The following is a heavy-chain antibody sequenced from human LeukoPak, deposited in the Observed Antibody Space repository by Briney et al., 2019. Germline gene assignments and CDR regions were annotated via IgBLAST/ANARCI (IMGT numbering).Heavy chain of an antibody. V-gene: IGHV3-30*18. CDR3: AKGARGDTVTSIVGLNWFDP. Sequence: GGSLRLSCAASGFTFSNAWMTWVRQAPGKGLEWVAVISYDGSHKYYADSVKGRFSISRDNSKNTLYLQMNSLRADDTAVYYCAKGARGDTVTSIVGLNWFDPWGQGTLVTVSS. D-gene: IGHD4-17*01. CDR1: GFTFSNAW. CDR2: ISYDGSHK. J-gene: IGHJ5*02.